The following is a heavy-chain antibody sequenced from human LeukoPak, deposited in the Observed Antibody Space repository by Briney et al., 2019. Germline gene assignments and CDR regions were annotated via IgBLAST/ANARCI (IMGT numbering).Heavy chain of an antibody. D-gene: IGHD1-7*01. CDR3: ARAGLELPMDV. CDR2: IYYSGST. J-gene: IGHJ6*03. CDR1: GGSISSYY. Sequence: PSETLSLTCTVSGGSISSYYWSWIRQPPGKGLEWIGYIYYSGSTNYNPSLKSRVTISVDTSKNQFSLKLSSVTAADTAVYYCARAGLELPMDVWGKGTTVTISS. V-gene: IGHV4-59*01.